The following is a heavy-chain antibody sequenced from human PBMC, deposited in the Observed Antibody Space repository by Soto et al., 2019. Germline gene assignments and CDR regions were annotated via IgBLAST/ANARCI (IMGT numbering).Heavy chain of an antibody. CDR3: AKGSGSYYDFWSGYYGLGMDV. J-gene: IGHJ6*02. CDR1: GFTFSSYG. D-gene: IGHD3-3*01. Sequence: PGGSLRLSCAASGFTFSSYGMHWVRQAPGNGLEWVAVISYDGSNKYYADSVKGRFTISRDNSKNTLYLQMNSLRAEDTAVYYCAKGSGSYYDFWSGYYGLGMDVLGQGTTVTVSS. CDR2: ISYDGSNK. V-gene: IGHV3-30*18.